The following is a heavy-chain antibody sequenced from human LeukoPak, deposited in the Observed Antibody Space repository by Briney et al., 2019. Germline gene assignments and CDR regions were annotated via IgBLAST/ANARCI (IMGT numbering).Heavy chain of an antibody. CDR2: INPSGGST. V-gene: IGHV1-46*01. CDR1: GYTFTNYY. D-gene: IGHD4-17*01. CDR3: ARRRVTSHNWFDP. J-gene: IGHJ5*02. Sequence: ASVKVSCKASGYTFTNYYMHWVRQAPGQGLEWMGIINPSGGSTSYAQKFQGRVTMTRNTSISTAYMELSSLRSEDTAVYYCARRRVTSHNWFDPWGQGTLVTVSS.